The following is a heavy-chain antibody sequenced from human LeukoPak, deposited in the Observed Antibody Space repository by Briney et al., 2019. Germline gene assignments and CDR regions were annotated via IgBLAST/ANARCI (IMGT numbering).Heavy chain of an antibody. Sequence: PGGSLRLSCATSGFTFSDHYMDWVRQAPGKGLEWVARTRSKARGYTTEYAASVKGRFTVSRDESTNSLYLQMNSLKTEDTAVYYCARGPTVTFNYHYGMDVWGQGTTVTVSS. V-gene: IGHV3-72*01. J-gene: IGHJ6*02. CDR3: ARGPTVTFNYHYGMDV. CDR2: TRSKARGYTT. D-gene: IGHD4-17*01. CDR1: GFTFSDHY.